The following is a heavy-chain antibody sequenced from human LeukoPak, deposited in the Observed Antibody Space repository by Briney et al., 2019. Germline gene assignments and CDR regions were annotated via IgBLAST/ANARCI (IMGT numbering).Heavy chain of an antibody. D-gene: IGHD3-22*01. Sequence: GGSLRLSCAASGFTFSSYSMNWVRQAPGKGLEWVSSISSSSSYIYYADSVKGRFTISRDNAKISLYLQMNSLRAEDTAVYYCARDPLTMIVAGGAFDIWGQGTMVTVSS. V-gene: IGHV3-21*01. CDR2: ISSSSSYI. CDR3: ARDPLTMIVAGGAFDI. J-gene: IGHJ3*02. CDR1: GFTFSSYS.